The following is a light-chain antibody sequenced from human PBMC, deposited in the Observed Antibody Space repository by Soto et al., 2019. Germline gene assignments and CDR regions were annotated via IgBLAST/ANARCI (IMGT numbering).Light chain of an antibody. CDR2: GAS. CDR3: KKYGTSLT. V-gene: IGKV3-20*01. J-gene: IGKJ4*01. CDR1: QSVSSNY. Sequence: EIVLTQSPGTLSLSPGERATLSCRASQSVSSNYLAWYQQKLGQAPRLLIFGASSRATGIPDRFSGSGSGTDFTLTISRLEPEDFTVYYCKKYGTSLTVGGGTKVEIK.